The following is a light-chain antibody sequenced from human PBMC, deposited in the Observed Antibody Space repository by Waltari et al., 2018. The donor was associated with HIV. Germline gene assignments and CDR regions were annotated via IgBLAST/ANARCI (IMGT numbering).Light chain of an antibody. CDR3: ATWDDSLNGWV. J-gene: IGLJ3*02. CDR2: SNN. Sequence: QSVLTQPPSASGTPGQRVTISCSGSSSNIGSNTVNWSRQLPGTAPKLLIYSNNQRPSGVPDRFSGSKSGTSASLAISGLQSDYEADYYCATWDDSLNGWVFGGGIKLTVL. CDR1: SSNIGSNT. V-gene: IGLV1-44*01.